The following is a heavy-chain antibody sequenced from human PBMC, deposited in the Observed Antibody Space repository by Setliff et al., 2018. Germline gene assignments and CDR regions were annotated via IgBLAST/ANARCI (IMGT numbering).Heavy chain of an antibody. J-gene: IGHJ4*02. Sequence: ASVKVSCKASGYTFTSYYMHWVRQAPGQGLEWMGGIIPIFGTANYAQKLQGRVTMTTDTSTSTAYMELRSLRSDDTAVYYCARGAYDSYNFDYWGQGTLVTVSS. V-gene: IGHV1-18*04. CDR2: IIPIFGTA. CDR1: GYTFTSYY. CDR3: ARGAYDSYNFDY. D-gene: IGHD3-16*01.